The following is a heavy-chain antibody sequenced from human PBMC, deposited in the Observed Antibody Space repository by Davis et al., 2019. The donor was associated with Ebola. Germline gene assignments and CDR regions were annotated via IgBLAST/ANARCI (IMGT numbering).Heavy chain of an antibody. CDR3: ARDSGDILTGYPYWYFDL. CDR2: INPNSGGP. D-gene: IGHD3-9*01. J-gene: IGHJ2*01. V-gene: IGHV1-2*04. CDR1: GYTFTGYY. Sequence: AASVKVSCKASGYTFTGYYMHWVRQAPGQGLEWMGWINPNSGGPNYAQKFQGWVTMTRDTSISTAYMELSRLRSDDTAVYYCARDSGDILTGYPYWYFDLWGRGTLVTVSS.